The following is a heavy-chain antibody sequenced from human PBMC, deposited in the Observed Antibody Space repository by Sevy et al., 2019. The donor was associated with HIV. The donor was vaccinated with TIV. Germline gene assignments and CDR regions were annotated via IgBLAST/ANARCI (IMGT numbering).Heavy chain of an antibody. CDR3: ASDPDILSGYPSHYFDY. CDR2: IKEDGSQK. D-gene: IGHD3-9*01. Sequence: GGSLRLSCAASGFSFSKYWMSWVRQAPGKGLEWVANIKEDGSQKNYLGSLKGRFTISRDNAKNLLYLQMNNLRADDTAVYYCASDPDILSGYPSHYFDYWGQGTLVTVSS. V-gene: IGHV3-7*01. J-gene: IGHJ4*02. CDR1: GFSFSKYW.